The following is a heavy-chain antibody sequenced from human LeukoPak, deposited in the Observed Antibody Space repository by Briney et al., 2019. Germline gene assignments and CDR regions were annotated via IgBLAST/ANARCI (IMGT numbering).Heavy chain of an antibody. CDR2: ISSSSSYI. Sequence: GGSLRLSCAASGFTFSSYSMNWVRQAPGKGLEWVSSISSSSSYIYYADSVKGRFTISRDNAKNSLYLQMNSLRAEDTAVYYCAKGGKVTGGTTWFDPWGQGTLVPVSS. J-gene: IGHJ5*02. CDR3: AKGGKVTGGTTWFDP. V-gene: IGHV3-21*01. D-gene: IGHD6-13*01. CDR1: GFTFSSYS.